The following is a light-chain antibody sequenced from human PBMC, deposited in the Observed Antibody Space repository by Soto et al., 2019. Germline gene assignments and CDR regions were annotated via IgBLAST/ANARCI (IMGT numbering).Light chain of an antibody. CDR3: HQYSRPPRT. V-gene: IGKV3-20*01. Sequence: EIVLSQSPDTLSLSPGERATLSCRASPSVSSTYLAWYQHKRGQAPRLLIYGASSRAPGIPDRFSGSGSGTDFTLTIRRLEPEDSAVYYCHQYSRPPRTFGQGTKVEIK. CDR1: PSVSSTY. CDR2: GAS. J-gene: IGKJ1*01.